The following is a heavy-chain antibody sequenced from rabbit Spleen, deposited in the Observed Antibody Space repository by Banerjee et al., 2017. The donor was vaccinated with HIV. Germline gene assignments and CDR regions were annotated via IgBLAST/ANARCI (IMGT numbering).Heavy chain of an antibody. Sequence: QSLEESGGDLVKPGASLTLTCTASGFSFSSGYYMGWVRQAPGKGLEWIACIYTSSGSTWYASWVNGRFTISKTSSTTVTLQMTSLTAADTATYFCARDTSSSFSSYGMDLWGPGTLVTVS. J-gene: IGHJ6*01. CDR3: ARDTSSSFSSYGMDL. D-gene: IGHD1-1*01. CDR1: GFSFSSGYY. V-gene: IGHV1S40*01. CDR2: IYTSSGST.